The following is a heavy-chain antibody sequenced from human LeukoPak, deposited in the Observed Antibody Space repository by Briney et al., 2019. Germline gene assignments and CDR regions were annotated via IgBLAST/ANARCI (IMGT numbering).Heavy chain of an antibody. V-gene: IGHV4-61*01. CDR1: GGSFSSGSYY. D-gene: IGHD3-22*01. J-gene: IGHJ6*02. Sequence: SETLSLTCTVSGGSFSSGSYYWSWIRQPPGKGLEWIGYIYYSGSTNYNPSLKSRVTISVDTSKNQFSLKLSSVTAADTAVYYCARDYYYYDSSGGTYYYYYGMDVWGQGTTVTVSS. CDR3: ARDYYYYDSSGGTYYYYYGMDV. CDR2: IYYSGST.